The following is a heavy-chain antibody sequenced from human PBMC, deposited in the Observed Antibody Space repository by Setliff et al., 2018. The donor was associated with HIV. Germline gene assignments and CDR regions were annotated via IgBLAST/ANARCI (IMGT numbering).Heavy chain of an antibody. CDR1: GFTFSSYA. CDR3: AKGFRPVDTALVSGPTY. V-gene: IGHV3-23*01. CDR2: ISGSGGST. Sequence: GGSLRLSCAASGFTFSSYAMSWVRQAPGKGLEWVSAISGSGGSTYYADSVKGRFTISRDNSKNTLYLQMSSLRADDTAIYYCAKGFRPVDTALVSGPTYWGQGIRVTVSS. J-gene: IGHJ4*02. D-gene: IGHD5-18*01.